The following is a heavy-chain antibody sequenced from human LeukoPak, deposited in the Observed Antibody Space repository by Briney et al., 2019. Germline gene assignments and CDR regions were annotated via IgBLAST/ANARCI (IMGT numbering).Heavy chain of an antibody. Sequence: SETLSLTCTVSGGSISSSSYYWGWIRQPPGKGLEWIGSIYYSGSTYYNPSLKSRVTISVDTSKNQFSLKLSSVTAADTAVYYCASTLAAAGSYYFDYWGQGTLVTVSS. V-gene: IGHV4-39*07. D-gene: IGHD6-13*01. CDR2: IYYSGST. CDR1: GGSISSSSYY. CDR3: ASTLAAAGSYYFDY. J-gene: IGHJ4*02.